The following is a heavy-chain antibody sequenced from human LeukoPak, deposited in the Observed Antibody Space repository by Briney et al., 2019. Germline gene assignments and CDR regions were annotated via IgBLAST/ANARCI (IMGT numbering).Heavy chain of an antibody. CDR3: AKTGHCSGGSCYYFDY. J-gene: IGHJ4*02. CDR2: IGGSGGNI. V-gene: IGHV3-23*01. D-gene: IGHD2-15*01. Sequence: PGGSLRLSCVASGFSFSGYGMSWVRQAPGKGLEWVSAIGGSGGNIHYADSVKGRFTISRDNSKNTLYLQMNSLRAEDTAVYYCAKTGHCSGGSCYYFDYWGQGTLVTVSS. CDR1: GFSFSGYG.